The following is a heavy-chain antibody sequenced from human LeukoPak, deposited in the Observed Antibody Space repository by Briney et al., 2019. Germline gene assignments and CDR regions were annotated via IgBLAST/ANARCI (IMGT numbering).Heavy chain of an antibody. Sequence: GGSLRLSCAASGFTVRSNYMNWVRQAPGKGLEWVSVIYGGDDTYYAASVKGRFTISRDNSRNTLYLQMNSLRAEDTAVYYCATDLQGAGDSWGQGTLVTVSS. V-gene: IGHV3-53*01. CDR3: ATDLQGAGDS. CDR2: IYGGDDT. D-gene: IGHD3-10*01. J-gene: IGHJ4*02. CDR1: GFTVRSNY.